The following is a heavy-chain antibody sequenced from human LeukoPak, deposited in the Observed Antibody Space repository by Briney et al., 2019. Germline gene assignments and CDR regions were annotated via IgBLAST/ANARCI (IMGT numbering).Heavy chain of an antibody. Sequence: ASVKVSCKAFGYTFTSNYMHWVRQAPGQGPEWMGVISPSGGSTTYAQKFQGRVTLTRDMSTSTVYMELSSLRSEDTAVYYCARDIPHSYGFESFDYWGQGTLVTVSS. CDR2: ISPSGGST. J-gene: IGHJ4*02. D-gene: IGHD5-18*01. CDR3: ARDIPHSYGFESFDY. CDR1: GYTFTSNY. V-gene: IGHV1-46*01.